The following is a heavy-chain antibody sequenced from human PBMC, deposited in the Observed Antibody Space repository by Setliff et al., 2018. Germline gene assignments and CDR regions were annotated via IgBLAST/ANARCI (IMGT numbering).Heavy chain of an antibody. D-gene: IGHD2-2*01. J-gene: IGHJ4*02. CDR1: GYTFISYG. CDR3: TRGPKDFVVPPTANIFDY. Sequence: ASVKVSCKTSGYTFISYGINWVRQAPGQGLEWMGWISAYAQKIQGRVTMTTNTSTNTAFMELRSLRSDDTAVCYCTRGPKDFVVPPTANIFDYWGQGTVVTVSS. V-gene: IGHV1-18*01. CDR2: ISA.